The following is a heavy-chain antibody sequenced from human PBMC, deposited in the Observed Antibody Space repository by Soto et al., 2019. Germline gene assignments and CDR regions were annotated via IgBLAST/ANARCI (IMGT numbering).Heavy chain of an antibody. D-gene: IGHD2-15*01. CDR2: INPSGGST. CDR3: ARGVVTPGGGDYFDY. V-gene: IGHV1-46*01. CDR1: GYTFTSYY. Sequence: ASVKVSCKASGYTFTSYYMHWVRQAPGQGLEWMGIINPSGGSTSYAQKFQGRVTMTRDTSTSTVYMELSSLRSEDTAVYYCARGVVTPGGGDYFDYWGQGTLVTVSS. J-gene: IGHJ4*02.